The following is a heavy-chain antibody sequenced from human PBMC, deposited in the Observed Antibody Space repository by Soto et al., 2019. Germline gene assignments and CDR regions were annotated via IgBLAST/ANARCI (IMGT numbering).Heavy chain of an antibody. J-gene: IGHJ4*02. D-gene: IGHD6-13*01. CDR1: GGSFSGYY. V-gene: IGHV4-34*01. CDR2: INHSGST. CDR3: ARKLVRDY. Sequence: TLSLTCAVYGGSFSGYYWSWIRQPPGKGLEWIGEINHSGSTNYNPSLKSRVTISVDTSKNQFSLKLSSVTAADTAVYYCARKLVRDYWGQGTLVTVSS.